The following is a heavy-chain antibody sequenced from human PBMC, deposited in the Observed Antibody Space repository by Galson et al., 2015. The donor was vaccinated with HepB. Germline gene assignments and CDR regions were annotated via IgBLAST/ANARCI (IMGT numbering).Heavy chain of an antibody. CDR3: AREYYDILTGYSKGAFDI. CDR1: GFTFSDYY. D-gene: IGHD3-9*01. CDR2: ISSSSSYT. J-gene: IGHJ3*02. Sequence: SLRLSCAASGFTFSDYYMSWIRQAPGKGLEWVSYISSSSSYTNYADSVKGRFTISRDNAKNSLYLQMNSLRAEDTAVYYCAREYYDILTGYSKGAFDIWGQGTMVTVSS. V-gene: IGHV3-11*06.